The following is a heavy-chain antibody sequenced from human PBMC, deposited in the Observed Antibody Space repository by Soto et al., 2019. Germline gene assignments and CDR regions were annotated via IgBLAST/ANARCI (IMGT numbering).Heavy chain of an antibody. D-gene: IGHD3-22*01. V-gene: IGHV1-69*13. Sequence: ASVKVSCKASGGTFSGYAISWVRQAPGQGLEWMGGIIPIFGTANYAQKFQGRVTITADESTSTAYMELSSLRSEDTAVYYCARDPRIRNDYYDSSGYYDYWGQGTLVTVSS. CDR3: ARDPRIRNDYYDSSGYYDY. CDR2: IIPIFGTA. CDR1: GGTFSGYA. J-gene: IGHJ4*02.